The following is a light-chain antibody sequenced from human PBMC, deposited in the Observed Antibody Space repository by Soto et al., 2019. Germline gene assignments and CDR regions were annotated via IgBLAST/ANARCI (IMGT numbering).Light chain of an antibody. CDR1: QSVTSTY. Sequence: EVVLTQSPRTLSLSPGERAILSCRASQSVTSTYLAWYQQKPGQAPRLLIYGVSNRATGIPDRFSGSGSGTDFALTISRLESEDFAVYYCQQYGNFPWTFGQGTKVDIK. CDR3: QQYGNFPWT. V-gene: IGKV3-20*01. J-gene: IGKJ1*01. CDR2: GVS.